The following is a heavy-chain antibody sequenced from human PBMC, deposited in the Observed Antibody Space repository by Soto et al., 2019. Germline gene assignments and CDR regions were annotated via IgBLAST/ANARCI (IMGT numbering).Heavy chain of an antibody. CDR1: GFTFSSYG. Sequence: GGSLILSCAASGFTFSSYGMHWVRQAPGKGLEWVAVIWYDGSNKYYADSVKGRFTISRDNSKNTLYLQMNSLRAEDTAVYYCARSYYYDSSGYYRSFFQHWGQGTLVTVSS. J-gene: IGHJ1*01. CDR2: IWYDGSNK. V-gene: IGHV3-33*01. CDR3: ARSYYYDSSGYYRSFFQH. D-gene: IGHD3-22*01.